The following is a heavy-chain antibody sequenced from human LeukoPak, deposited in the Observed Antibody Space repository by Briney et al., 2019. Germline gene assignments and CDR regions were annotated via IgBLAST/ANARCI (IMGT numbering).Heavy chain of an antibody. D-gene: IGHD4-17*01. CDR3: ARDYGDYPRNWFDP. CDR1: GFTFSSYA. J-gene: IGHJ5*02. CDR2: ISGSGGST. Sequence: PGGSLRLSCAASGFTFSSYAMSWVHQAPGKGLEWVSAISGSGGSTYYADSVKGRFTISRDNSKNTLYLQMNSLRAEDTAVYYCARDYGDYPRNWFDPWGQGTLVTVSS. V-gene: IGHV3-23*01.